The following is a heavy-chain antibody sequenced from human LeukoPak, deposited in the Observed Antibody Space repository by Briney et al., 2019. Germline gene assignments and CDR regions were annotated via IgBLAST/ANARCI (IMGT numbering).Heavy chain of an antibody. Sequence: SETLSLTCAVYGGSFSGYYWSWIRQPPGKGQEWIGEINHSGSTNYNPSLKSRVTISVDTSKNQFSLKLSSVTAADTAVYYCARPRRRGYCSGGSCPMDVWGKGTTVTVSS. D-gene: IGHD2-15*01. V-gene: IGHV4-34*01. CDR3: ARPRRRGYCSGGSCPMDV. CDR1: GGSFSGYY. J-gene: IGHJ6*03. CDR2: INHSGST.